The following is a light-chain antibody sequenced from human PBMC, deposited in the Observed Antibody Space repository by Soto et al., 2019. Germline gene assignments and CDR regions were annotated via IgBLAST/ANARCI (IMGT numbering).Light chain of an antibody. CDR2: AAS. CDR1: QSISSY. CDR3: QQYYNSPIT. J-gene: IGKJ1*01. V-gene: IGKV1-39*01. Sequence: DIQMTQSPSSLSASVGDRVTITCRASQSISSYLNWYQQKPGKAPKLLIYAASSLQSGVPSRFSGSGSGTDFTLTISSLQAEDVALYYCQQYYNSPITFGQGTKVDIK.